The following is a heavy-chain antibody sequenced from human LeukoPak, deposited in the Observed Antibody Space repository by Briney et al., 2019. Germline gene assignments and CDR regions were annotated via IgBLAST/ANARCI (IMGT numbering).Heavy chain of an antibody. Sequence: SETLSLTCTVSGASISSYYWSWIRQPPGKGLEWIGYIDYSGSTNYTPSLKSRVTTSVDRSKNQFSLKLSSVTAADTAVYYCARRQTGYGYFDCWGLGTLVTVSS. V-gene: IGHV4-59*12. CDR2: IDYSGST. D-gene: IGHD4-17*01. CDR3: ARRQTGYGYFDC. J-gene: IGHJ4*02. CDR1: GASISSYY.